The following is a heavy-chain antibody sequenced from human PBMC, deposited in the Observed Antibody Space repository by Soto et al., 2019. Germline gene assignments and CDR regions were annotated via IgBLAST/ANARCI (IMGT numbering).Heavy chain of an antibody. J-gene: IGHJ4*02. CDR1: VGSITSSSYY. Sequence: SETLSLTCTVSVGSITSSSYYWGWIRQPPGKGLEWIGGIYYSWRSYYNPSLKSRVTMSVDTSKNQFSLTLNSVTSADAAVYYCARQRTTLVTQAYFEHWGQGTMLTVSS. V-gene: IGHV4-39*01. D-gene: IGHD4-17*01. CDR2: IYYSWRS. CDR3: ARQRTTLVTQAYFEH.